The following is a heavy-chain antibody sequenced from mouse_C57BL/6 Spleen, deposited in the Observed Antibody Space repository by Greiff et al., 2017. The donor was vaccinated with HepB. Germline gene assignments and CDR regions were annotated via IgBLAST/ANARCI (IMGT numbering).Heavy chain of an antibody. CDR1: GYTFTDYY. D-gene: IGHD2-2*01. CDR2: INPNNGGT. J-gene: IGHJ2*01. CDR3: ARIRLWLRRDGFDY. Sequence: EVQLQQSGPELVKPGASVKISCKASGYTFTDYYMNWVKQSHGKSLEWIGDINPNNGGTSYNQKFKGKATLTVDKSSSTAYMELRSLTSEDSAVYYCARIRLWLRRDGFDYWGQGTTLTVSS. V-gene: IGHV1-26*01.